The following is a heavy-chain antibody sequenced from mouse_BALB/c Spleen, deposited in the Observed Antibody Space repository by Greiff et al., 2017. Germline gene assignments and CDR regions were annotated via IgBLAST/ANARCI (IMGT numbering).Heavy chain of an antibody. J-gene: IGHJ4*01. D-gene: IGHD2-10*02. Sequence: EVHLVESGGGLVKPGGSLKLSCAASGFTFSDYYMYWVRQTPEKGLEWVATISDGGSYTYYPDSVKGRFTISRDNAKNNLYLQMSSLKSEDTAMYYCARDPYGNYDAMDYWGQGTSDTVSS. V-gene: IGHV5-4*02. CDR1: GFTFSDYY. CDR2: ISDGGSYT. CDR3: ARDPYGNYDAMDY.